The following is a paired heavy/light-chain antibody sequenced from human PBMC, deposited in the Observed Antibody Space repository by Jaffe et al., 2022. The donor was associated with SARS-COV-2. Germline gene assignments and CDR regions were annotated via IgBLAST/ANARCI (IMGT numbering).Light chain of an antibody. V-gene: IGKV3-20*01. Sequence: EIVLTQSPGTLSLSPGERATLSCRASQSVSSNYLAWYQQKPGQAPRLVIYGASSRATGIPDRFSGSGSGTDFTLTISRLEPGDFAVYYCQQYGNSYTFGQGTKLEIK. CDR2: GAS. J-gene: IGKJ2*01. CDR3: QQYGNSYT. CDR1: QSVSSNY.
Heavy chain of an antibody. CDR3: ARDNVPECFGL. J-gene: IGHJ3*01. V-gene: IGHV3-23*04. CDR2: FSGRGDST. CDR1: GFTLSNYD. D-gene: IGHD2-2*01. Sequence: EVHLAESGGGLVQPGGSLRLSCAASGFTLSNYDMSWVRQAPGKGLEWVSAFSGRGDSTYYADSVKGRFTISTDNSKNTLYLQMNSLTAEDTAVYYCARDNVPECFGLWGQGTMVTVSS.